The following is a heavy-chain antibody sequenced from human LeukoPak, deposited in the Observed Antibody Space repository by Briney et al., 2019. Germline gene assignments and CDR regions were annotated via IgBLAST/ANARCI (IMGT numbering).Heavy chain of an antibody. CDR2: ISSSSRYI. V-gene: IGHV3-21*01. J-gene: IGHJ4*02. CDR3: ARDLSVGSKPDLGFDY. D-gene: IGHD1-26*01. Sequence: IPGGSLRLSCVASGFTFSSYNMNWVRQAPGKGLEWVSSISSSSRYIYYTDSVKGRFTISRDNAKNSLYLQMNSLRAEDTAVYYCARDLSVGSKPDLGFDYWGQGTLVTVSS. CDR1: GFTFSSYN.